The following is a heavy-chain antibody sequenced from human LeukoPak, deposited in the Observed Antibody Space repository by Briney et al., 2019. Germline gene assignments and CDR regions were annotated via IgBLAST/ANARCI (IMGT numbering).Heavy chain of an antibody. V-gene: IGHV3-30-3*01. CDR3: ARAANIAAVGGYMDV. J-gene: IGHJ6*03. CDR1: GFAFSSYA. D-gene: IGHD6-13*01. CDR2: VSYDGGSK. Sequence: PGGSLRLSCAASGFAFSSYAMHWVRQGPGKGLEWVALVSYDGGSKYYADSVKGRITISRDNSKNTLHLQMNSLRTEDTAVYYCARAANIAAVGGYMDVWGKGTTVTVSS.